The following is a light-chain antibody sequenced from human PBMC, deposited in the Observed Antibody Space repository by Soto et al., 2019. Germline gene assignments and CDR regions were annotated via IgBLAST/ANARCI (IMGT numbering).Light chain of an antibody. CDR1: QSVSSTY. Sequence: EIVLTQSPGTLSLSPGERATLSCRASQSVSSTYLIWYQQKPGQAPRLLIYDASNRATGIPARFSGSGSGTDFTLIISSLQSEDFAVYYCQHYYNWPRTFGQGTKVDIK. V-gene: IGKV3D-7*01. CDR2: DAS. J-gene: IGKJ1*01. CDR3: QHYYNWPRT.